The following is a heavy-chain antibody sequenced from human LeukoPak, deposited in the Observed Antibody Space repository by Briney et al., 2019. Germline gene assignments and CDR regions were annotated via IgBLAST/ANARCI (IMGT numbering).Heavy chain of an antibody. J-gene: IGHJ4*02. Sequence: GGSLRLSCAASGFTFSSYAMSWDRQAPGKGLEWVSTISGSGGSTYYADSVKGRFTISRDNSKNTLYLQMNSLRAEDTAVYYCAKAYYDSTGYYGYWGQGTLVTVSS. CDR3: AKAYYDSTGYYGY. D-gene: IGHD3-22*01. CDR2: ISGSGGST. CDR1: GFTFSSYA. V-gene: IGHV3-23*01.